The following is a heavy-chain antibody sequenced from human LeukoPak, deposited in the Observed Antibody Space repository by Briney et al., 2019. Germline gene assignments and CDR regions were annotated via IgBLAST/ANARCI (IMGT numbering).Heavy chain of an antibody. J-gene: IGHJ4*02. CDR3: ARCMTSCYYEH. CDR2: ISSSTSYI. V-gene: IGHV3-21*01. D-gene: IGHD3-22*01. Sequence: PGGSLRLSCAASGFTFSSYSMNWIRQAPGKGLEWVSSISSSTSYIYYADSVKGRFTISKDNAKNSLYLQMNSLRAEDTAVYYCARCMTSCYYEHWGQGTLVTVSS. CDR1: GFTFSSYS.